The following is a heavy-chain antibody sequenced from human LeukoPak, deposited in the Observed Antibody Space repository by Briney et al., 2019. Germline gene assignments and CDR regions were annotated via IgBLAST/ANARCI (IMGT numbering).Heavy chain of an antibody. CDR2: ISSRGSTI. J-gene: IGHJ4*02. V-gene: IGHV3-48*03. CDR1: GFTFSSYE. Sequence: GGSLRLSCAASGFTFSSYEVNWVRQAPGKGLEWVSYISSRGSTIYYADSVKGRFTISRDNAKNSLYLQMNSLRAEDTAVYYCARDHYSGYDFDYWGQGTLVTVSS. CDR3: ARDHYSGYDFDY. D-gene: IGHD5-12*01.